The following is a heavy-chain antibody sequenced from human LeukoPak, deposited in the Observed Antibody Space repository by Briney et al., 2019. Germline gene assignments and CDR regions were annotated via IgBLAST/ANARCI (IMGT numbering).Heavy chain of an antibody. CDR1: GGSISSSSYY. Sequence: SETLSLTCTVSGGSISSSSYYWGWIRQPPGKGLEWIGSIYYSGSTCYNPSLESRVTISVDTSKNQFSLRLTSVTAADTAVYYCARQTGSGLFILPGGQGTLVTVSS. CDR3: ARQTGSGLFILP. CDR2: IYYSGST. V-gene: IGHV4-39*01. D-gene: IGHD3/OR15-3a*01. J-gene: IGHJ4*02.